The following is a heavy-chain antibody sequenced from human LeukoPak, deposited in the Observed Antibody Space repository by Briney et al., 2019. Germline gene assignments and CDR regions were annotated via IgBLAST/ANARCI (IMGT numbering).Heavy chain of an antibody. D-gene: IGHD2-2*01. CDR3: ARDHYCSSTSCDYYYYYGMDV. Sequence: SETLSLTCTVSGGSISSGGYYWSWIRQHPGKGLEWIGYIYYSGSTYYNPSLKSRVTISVDTSKNQFSLKLSSVTAEDTAVYYCARDHYCSSTSCDYYYYYGMDVWGQGTTVTVSS. J-gene: IGHJ6*02. CDR1: GGSISSGGYY. V-gene: IGHV4-31*03. CDR2: IYYSGST.